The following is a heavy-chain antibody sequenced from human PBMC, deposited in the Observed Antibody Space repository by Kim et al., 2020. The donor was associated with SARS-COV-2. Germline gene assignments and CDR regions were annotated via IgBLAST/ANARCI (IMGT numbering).Heavy chain of an antibody. D-gene: IGHD2-2*01. Sequence: SETLSLTCAVYGGSFSGYYWSWIRQPPGKGLEWIGEINHSGSTNYNPSLKSRVTISVDTSKNQFSVKLSSVTAADTAVYYCASGCRSTSCYAAQQLADWG. CDR3: ASGCRSTSCYAAQQLAD. V-gene: IGHV4-34*01. CDR1: GGSFSGYY. CDR2: INHSGST. J-gene: IGHJ1*01.